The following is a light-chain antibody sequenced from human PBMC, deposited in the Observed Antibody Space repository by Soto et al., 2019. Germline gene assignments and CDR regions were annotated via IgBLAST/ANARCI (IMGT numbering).Light chain of an antibody. V-gene: IGKV3D-15*01. Sequence: IVVKKSPAALSVSPGETTRLSCSAIQSINSDVAWYPRTVGQTPRILIHGASTRDTGIAARFSCSGAGTECTRTISGLQSEDVPTDCCPQYNNSPVTFCGGTKVDIK. CDR3: PQYNNSPVT. CDR2: GAS. CDR1: QSINSD. J-gene: IGKJ4*01.